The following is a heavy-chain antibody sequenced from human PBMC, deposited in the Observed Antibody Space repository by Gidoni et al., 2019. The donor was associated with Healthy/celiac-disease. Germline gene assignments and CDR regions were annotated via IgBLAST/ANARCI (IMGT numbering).Heavy chain of an antibody. Sequence: EVQLVESGGGLVKPGGSLRLSCAASGFTFSSYSMNWVRPAPGKGLEWVSSISSSSSYIYYADSVKGRFTISRDNAKNSLYLQMNSLRAEDTAVYYCARGPYYYYGMDVWGQGTTVTVSS. CDR3: ARGPYYYYGMDV. CDR2: ISSSSSYI. V-gene: IGHV3-21*01. CDR1: GFTFSSYS. J-gene: IGHJ6*02.